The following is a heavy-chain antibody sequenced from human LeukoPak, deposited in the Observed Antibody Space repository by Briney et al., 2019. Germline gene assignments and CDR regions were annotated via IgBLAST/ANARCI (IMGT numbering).Heavy chain of an antibody. Sequence: ASVKVSCKASGYTFTGYYMHWVRQAPGQGLEWMGWINPNSGGANYAEKFQGRVTMTRDTSISTAYMELSRLRYDDTALYYYARGQSLNDYWGQGTLVTVSS. CDR2: INPNSGGA. CDR3: ARGQSLNDY. CDR1: GYTFTGYY. V-gene: IGHV1-2*02. J-gene: IGHJ4*02.